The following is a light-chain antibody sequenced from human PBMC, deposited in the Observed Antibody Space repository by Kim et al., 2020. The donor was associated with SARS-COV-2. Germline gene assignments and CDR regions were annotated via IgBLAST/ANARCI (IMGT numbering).Light chain of an antibody. V-gene: IGLV2-14*03. CDR2: DVS. Sequence: QSALTQPASVSGYPGQSITISCTGTSSDVGGYNYVSWYQQHPGKAPKLMIYDVSNRPSGVSNRLPGSRSGNTASLTISGLQAEDEADYYCSSYSCSSTPYVFGTGTKVTVL. J-gene: IGLJ1*01. CDR1: SSDVGGYNY. CDR3: SSYSCSSTPYV.